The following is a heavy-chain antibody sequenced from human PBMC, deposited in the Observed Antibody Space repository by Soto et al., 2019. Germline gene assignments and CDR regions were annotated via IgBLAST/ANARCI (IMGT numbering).Heavy chain of an antibody. CDR1: GGSIISSSYY. V-gene: IGHV4-39*01. D-gene: IGHD4-17*01. CDR2: IYYSGST. CDR3: ARRIKATVTNWFDP. J-gene: IGHJ5*02. Sequence: LETLSLTCTVSGGSIISSSYYWGWIRQPPGKGLEWIGSIYYSGSTYYNPSLKSRVTISVDTSKNQFSLKLSSVTAADTAVYYCARRIKATVTNWFDPWGQGTLVTVSS.